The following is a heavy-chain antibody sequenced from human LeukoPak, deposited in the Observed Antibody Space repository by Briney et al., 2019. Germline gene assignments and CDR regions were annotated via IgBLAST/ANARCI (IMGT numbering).Heavy chain of an antibody. CDR3: ARDLGSGVYYYDYYMDV. Sequence: SETLSLTRTVSGGPISSYYWSWIRQPAGKALEWIGRIYTSGSTNYNPSLKSRVTMSVDTSKNQFSLKLSSVTAADTAVYYCARDLGSGVYYYDYYMDVWGKGTTVTVSS. J-gene: IGHJ6*03. CDR1: GGPISSYY. D-gene: IGHD7-27*01. V-gene: IGHV4-4*07. CDR2: IYTSGST.